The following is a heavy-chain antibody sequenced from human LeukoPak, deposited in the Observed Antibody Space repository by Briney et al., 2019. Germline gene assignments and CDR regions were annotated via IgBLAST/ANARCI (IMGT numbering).Heavy chain of an antibody. V-gene: IGHV4-59*08. J-gene: IGHJ4*02. CDR3: ARVIRGSYYYFDY. CDR1: GGSFSGYY. D-gene: IGHD1-26*01. Sequence: KPSETLSLTCAVYGGSFSGYYWSWIRQPPGKGLEWIGYIYYSGSTNYNPSLKSRVTISVDTSKNQFSLKLSSVTAADTAVYYCARVIRGSYYYFDYWGQGTLVTVSS. CDR2: IYYSGST.